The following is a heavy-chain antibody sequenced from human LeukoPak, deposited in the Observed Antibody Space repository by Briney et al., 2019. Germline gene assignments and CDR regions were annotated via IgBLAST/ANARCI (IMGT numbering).Heavy chain of an antibody. CDR3: ARHRRYSSGWYLVGWFDP. J-gene: IGHJ5*02. Sequence: SETLSLTCVVYGGSFSGYSWSWIRQPPGKGLEWIGEINHSGSTNYNPSLKSRVTISIGTSKNQFSLKLSSVTAADTAVYYCARHRRYSSGWYLVGWFDPWGQGTLVTVSS. CDR2: INHSGST. V-gene: IGHV4-34*01. D-gene: IGHD6-19*01. CDR1: GGSFSGYS.